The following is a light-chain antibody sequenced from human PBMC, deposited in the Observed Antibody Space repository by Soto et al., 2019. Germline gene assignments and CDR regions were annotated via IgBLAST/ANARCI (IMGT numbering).Light chain of an antibody. CDR1: SSDVGGYNY. V-gene: IGLV2-11*01. Sequence: QSALTQPRSVSGSPGQSVTISCTGTSSDVGGYNYVSWYQQHPGKAPKLMIYDVSKRPSGVPDRFSGSKSGNTASLTISGLQAEDEADYYCCSYAGSYTLSHVFGTGTKLTVL. J-gene: IGLJ1*01. CDR3: CSYAGSYTLSHV. CDR2: DVS.